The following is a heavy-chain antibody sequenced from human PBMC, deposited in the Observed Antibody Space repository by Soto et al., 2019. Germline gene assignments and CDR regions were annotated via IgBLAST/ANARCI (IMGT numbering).Heavy chain of an antibody. CDR1: GFTVSSHA. Sequence: EVQVLESGGGLVQPGGSLRLSCEGSGFTVSSHAMTWILQAPGKGPEWVSTVTADGGTYYADSVKGRFAMSRDTSANTLYLQMNSLGAEDPSAYYCAPHVSCSGGSCQYDAFAIRGQGTMVTVSS. J-gene: IGHJ3*02. CDR3: APHVSCSGGSCQYDAFAI. V-gene: IGHV3-23*01. CDR2: VTADGGT. D-gene: IGHD2-15*01.